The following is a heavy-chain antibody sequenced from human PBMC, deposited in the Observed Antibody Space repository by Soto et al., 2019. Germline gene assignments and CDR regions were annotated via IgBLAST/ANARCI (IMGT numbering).Heavy chain of an antibody. Sequence: GGSLRLSCAASGFTFSSYGLHWVRQAPCKGLEWVAVIWYDGSNKYYADSVKGRFTISRDNSKNTLYLQMNSLRAEDTAVYYCARDIYYDSSGYSLGPRAFDIWAQGTMVTVS. CDR1: GFTFSSYG. J-gene: IGHJ3*02. CDR2: IWYDGSNK. CDR3: ARDIYYDSSGYSLGPRAFDI. D-gene: IGHD3-22*01. V-gene: IGHV3-33*01.